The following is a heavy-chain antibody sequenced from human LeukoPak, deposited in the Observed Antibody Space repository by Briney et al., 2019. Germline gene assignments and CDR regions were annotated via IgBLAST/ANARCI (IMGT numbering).Heavy chain of an antibody. D-gene: IGHD3-16*01. Sequence: SETLSLTCSVSGVSVTHYWSWVRQPAGKRLEWIGRNYPTGDTIYNPSLKSRVTMSVDMSKNHLSLKLTSVTAADAAVYYCARDLTARGSFDYWGQGILVSVSS. J-gene: IGHJ4*02. CDR1: GVSVTHY. V-gene: IGHV4-4*07. CDR2: NYPTGDT. CDR3: ARDLTARGSFDY.